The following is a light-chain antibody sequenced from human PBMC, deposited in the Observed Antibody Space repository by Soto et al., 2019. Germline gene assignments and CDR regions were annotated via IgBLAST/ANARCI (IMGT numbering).Light chain of an antibody. CDR1: QSIRNW. V-gene: IGKV1-5*01. CDR3: QQYDTYSWT. J-gene: IGKJ1*01. CDR2: DAS. Sequence: DIQMTQSPSTVSASVGDRVSITFRASQSIRNWLAWYQQRPGKAPRLLIYDASSLQSGVPSRFSGSGFGTEFTLTISSLQPDDFASYYCQQYDTYSWTFGQGTKVDI.